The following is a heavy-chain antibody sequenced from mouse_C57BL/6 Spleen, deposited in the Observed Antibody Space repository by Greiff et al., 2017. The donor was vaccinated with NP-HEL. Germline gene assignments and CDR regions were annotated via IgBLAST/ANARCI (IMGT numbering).Heavy chain of an antibody. D-gene: IGHD2-4*01. Sequence: EVKLMESEGGLVQPGSSMKLSCTASGFTFSDYYMAWVRQVPEKGLEWVANINYDGSSTYYLDSLKSRFIISRDNAKNILYLQMSSLKSEDTATYYCARGGAYYDYEDYAMDYWGQGTSVTVSS. J-gene: IGHJ4*01. V-gene: IGHV5-16*01. CDR1: GFTFSDYY. CDR3: ARGGAYYDYEDYAMDY. CDR2: INYDGSST.